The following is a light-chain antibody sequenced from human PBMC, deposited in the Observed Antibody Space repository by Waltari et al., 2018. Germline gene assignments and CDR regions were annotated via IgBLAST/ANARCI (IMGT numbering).Light chain of an antibody. V-gene: IGLV1-40*01. CDR1: GSNLGAGHD. Sequence: QSVLTQPPSVSGAPGQRVTISCTGTGSNLGAGHDVHWYQQLPRAAPKLLIYGSTSRPLGVPARFFGSTSGTSASLAITGLQAEDEADYYCQSYDTSLSVVFGGGTKLTVL. CDR3: QSYDTSLSVV. CDR2: GST. J-gene: IGLJ3*02.